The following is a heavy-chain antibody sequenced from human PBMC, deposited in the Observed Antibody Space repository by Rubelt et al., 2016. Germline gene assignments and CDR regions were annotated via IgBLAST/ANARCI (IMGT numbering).Heavy chain of an antibody. CDR3: AKAQEDYYGSGSYLTFDS. D-gene: IGHD3-10*01. V-gene: IGHV3-23*01. Sequence: GSLRLSCAASGFTFSSYAMNWVRQAPGKGLEWVSGISGSGGSTYYTDSVKGRFTISRDYSKNTLYLQMNSLRAEDTAVYYCAKAQEDYYGSGSYLTFDSWGQGTLVTVSS. CDR1: GFTFSSYA. CDR2: ISGSGGST. J-gene: IGHJ4*02.